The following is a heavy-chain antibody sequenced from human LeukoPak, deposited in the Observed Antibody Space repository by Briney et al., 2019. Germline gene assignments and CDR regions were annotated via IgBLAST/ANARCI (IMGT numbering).Heavy chain of an antibody. J-gene: IGHJ4*02. CDR2: ISNSGGSA. CDR3: AKGGEVQQWLVNDY. V-gene: IGHV3-23*01. Sequence: PGGSLRLSCAASGFTFSSYAMSWVRQAPGKGLEWVSSISNSGGSAYYADSVKGRFTISRDNSKNTLYLQMNSLRAEDTAVYYCAKGGEVQQWLVNDYWGQGTLVTVSS. CDR1: GFTFSSYA. D-gene: IGHD6-19*01.